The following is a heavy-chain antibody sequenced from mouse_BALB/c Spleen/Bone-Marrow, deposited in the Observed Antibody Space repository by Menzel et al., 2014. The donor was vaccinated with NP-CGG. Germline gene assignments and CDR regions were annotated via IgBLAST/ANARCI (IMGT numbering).Heavy chain of an antibody. CDR2: IWGDGST. V-gene: IGHV2-6-7*01. J-gene: IGHJ3*01. CDR1: GFSLTGYG. CDR3: ASSTMITTGFAY. D-gene: IGHD2-4*01. Sequence: VQLQESGPGPVAPSQSLSITCTVSGFSLTGYGVNWVRQPPGKGLEWLGMIWGDGSTYYNSALKSRLSISKDNSKSQVFLKMNSLQTDDTARHYCASSTMITTGFAYWGQGTLVTVSA.